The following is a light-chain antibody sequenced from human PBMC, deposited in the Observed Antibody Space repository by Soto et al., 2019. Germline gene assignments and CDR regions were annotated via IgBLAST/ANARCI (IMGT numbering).Light chain of an antibody. J-gene: IGKJ5*01. CDR1: QVISTS. V-gene: IGKV1-33*01. Sequence: DIQMTQSPSFLSPSIGESVTITCRASQVISTSLAWYQVKPGKAPELLMFDASNLEPGVPSRFSGSGSGTDFTLTISSLQPEDVATYFCHPYDNFPPITFGQGTRLAIK. CDR2: DAS. CDR3: HPYDNFPPIT.